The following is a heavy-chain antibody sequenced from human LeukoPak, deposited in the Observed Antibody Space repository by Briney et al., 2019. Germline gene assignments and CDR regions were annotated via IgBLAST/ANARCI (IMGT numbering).Heavy chain of an antibody. J-gene: IGHJ4*02. D-gene: IGHD2-21*01. CDR3: TRLYCGGGYCYYFDY. CDR2: ISSSGTSI. V-gene: IGHV3-48*03. CDR1: GFTFRSYE. Sequence: PGGSLRLSCAASGFTFRSYEMNWVRQAPGKGLEWVSYISSSGTSIYYADSVKGRFTISRDNAKNSLYLQMNSLRAEDTAVYYCTRLYCGGGYCYYFDYWGQGTLVTVSS.